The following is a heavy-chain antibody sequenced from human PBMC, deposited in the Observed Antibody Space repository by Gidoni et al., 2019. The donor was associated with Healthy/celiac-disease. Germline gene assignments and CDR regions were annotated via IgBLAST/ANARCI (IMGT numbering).Heavy chain of an antibody. CDR3: ARSITMVRGVDYFDY. V-gene: IGHV4-59*01. J-gene: IGHJ4*02. Sequence: QVQLQESGPGLVKPSETLSLTCTVSGGSLSSYYWSWIRQPPGKGLEWIGYIYYSGSTNYNPSLKSRVTISVDTSKNQFSLKLSSVTAADTAVYYCARSITMVRGVDYFDYWGQGTLVTVSS. CDR1: GGSLSSYY. CDR2: IYYSGST. D-gene: IGHD3-10*01.